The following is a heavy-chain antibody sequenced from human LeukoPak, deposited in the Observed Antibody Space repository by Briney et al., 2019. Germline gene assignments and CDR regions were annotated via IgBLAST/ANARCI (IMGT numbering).Heavy chain of an antibody. Sequence: ASVTVSCTASGYTFTMNTINWVRQAPGQGLEWMVWVNTNTGNPTYAQGFTGRFVFSSDTSVSTAYLQIGSLKAEDTAVYYCVTNFDSSGYFGYWGQGTLVTVSS. J-gene: IGHJ4*02. CDR2: VNTNTGNP. V-gene: IGHV7-4-1*01. D-gene: IGHD3-22*01. CDR3: VTNFDSSGYFGY. CDR1: GYTFTMNT.